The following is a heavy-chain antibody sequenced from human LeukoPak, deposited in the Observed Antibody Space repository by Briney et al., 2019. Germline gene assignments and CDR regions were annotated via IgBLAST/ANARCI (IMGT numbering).Heavy chain of an antibody. J-gene: IGHJ4*02. CDR2: IYSDSGGST. Sequence: GSLRLSCAASGFTVSSNYMSWVRQAPGEGLEWVSVIYSDSGGSTYYADSVKGRFTMSRDNSKNTLYLHMNSLRAEDTAVYYCARGFTHDYGDYFDYWGQGTLVTVSS. CDR1: GFTVSSNY. CDR3: ARGFTHDYGDYFDY. V-gene: IGHV3-66*01. D-gene: IGHD4-17*01.